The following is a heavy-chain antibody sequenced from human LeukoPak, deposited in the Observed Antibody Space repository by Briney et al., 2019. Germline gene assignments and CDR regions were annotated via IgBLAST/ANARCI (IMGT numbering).Heavy chain of an antibody. CDR3: ARRGYGDSYYNWFDP. CDR1: GFTFSSYS. D-gene: IGHD4-17*01. Sequence: GGSLRLSCAASGFTFSSYSMNWVRQAPGKGLEWVSYISSSSSTIYYADSVKGRFTISRDNAKNSLYLQMNSLRAEDTAVYYCARRGYGDSYYNWFDPWGQGTLVTVSS. J-gene: IGHJ5*02. V-gene: IGHV3-48*01. CDR2: ISSSSSTI.